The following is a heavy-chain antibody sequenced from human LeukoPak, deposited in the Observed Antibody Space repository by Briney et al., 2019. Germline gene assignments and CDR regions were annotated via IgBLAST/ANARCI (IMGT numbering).Heavy chain of an antibody. V-gene: IGHV1-69*05. D-gene: IGHD3-22*01. J-gene: IGHJ5*02. CDR2: IIPIFGTA. CDR1: GGTFSSYA. CDR3: ARGGGYYDSSGYNWFDP. Sequence: ASVKISCKASGGTFSSYAISWVRQAPGQGLEWMGGIIPIFGTANYAQKFQGRVTITTDESTSTAYMELSSLRSEDTAVYYCARGGGYYDSSGYNWFDPWGQGTLVTVSS.